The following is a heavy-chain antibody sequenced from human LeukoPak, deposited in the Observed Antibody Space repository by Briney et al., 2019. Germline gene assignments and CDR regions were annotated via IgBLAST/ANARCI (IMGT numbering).Heavy chain of an antibody. CDR1: GFSFSKYA. CDR2: IRYDGNIK. D-gene: IGHD4-23*01. CDR3: TKGDDYGANTRLTKFNWFAP. V-gene: IGHV3-30*02. Sequence: QPGESLRLSCAASGFSFSKYAMHWVRQPPGKGLEWVSFIRYDGNIKNYADSVKGRFTISRDNSNDTLYLQMTIRTAEDPVVYYCTKGDDYGANTRLTKFNWFAPWGQGALVTVSS. J-gene: IGHJ5*02.